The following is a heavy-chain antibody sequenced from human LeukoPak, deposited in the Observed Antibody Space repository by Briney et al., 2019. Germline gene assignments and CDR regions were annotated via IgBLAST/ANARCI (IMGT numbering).Heavy chain of an antibody. CDR3: AREASGSLLSTDYMDV. V-gene: IGHV3-21*01. CDR2: ISSSSSYI. Sequence: GGSLRLYCAASGFTFSSYSMNWVRQAPGKGLDWVSSISSSSSYIYYADSVKGRFTISRDNAKNSLYLQMNSLRAEDTAVYYCAREASGSLLSTDYMDVWSKGTTVTVSS. D-gene: IGHD1-26*01. CDR1: GFTFSSYS. J-gene: IGHJ6*03.